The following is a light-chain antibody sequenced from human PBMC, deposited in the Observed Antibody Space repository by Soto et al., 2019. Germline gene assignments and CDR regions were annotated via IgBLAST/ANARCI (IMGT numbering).Light chain of an antibody. J-gene: IGKJ1*01. CDR2: EAS. V-gene: IGKV3-11*01. CDR1: QTVSSS. Sequence: EIVLTQSPATLSLSPGEIATLSCRASQTVSSSLAWYQQKPGQAPRLLIYEASNRATGIPARFSGSGSGADFTLTISRLEPEDSAVYYCQQYDTLPRTFGQGTKVDI. CDR3: QQYDTLPRT.